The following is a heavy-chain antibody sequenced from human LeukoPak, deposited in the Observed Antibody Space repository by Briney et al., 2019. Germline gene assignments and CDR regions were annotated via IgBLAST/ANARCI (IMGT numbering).Heavy chain of an antibody. Sequence: GGSLRLSCATSGLTFSYYWMNWVRQAPGKGVEWVANIKQDGSEKYYVESVKGGFTISRDNTKNSLFLQMNSLRVEDTAMYYCTSXGYDWRTFDMWGQGTMVTVSS. CDR1: GLTFSYYW. V-gene: IGHV3-7*01. J-gene: IGHJ3*02. CDR2: IKQDGSEK. CDR3: TSXGYDWRTFDM. D-gene: IGHD1-1*01.